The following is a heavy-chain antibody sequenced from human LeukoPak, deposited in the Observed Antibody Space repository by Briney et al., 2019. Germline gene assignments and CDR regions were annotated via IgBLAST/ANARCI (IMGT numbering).Heavy chain of an antibody. Sequence: ASVKVSCKASGYIFTNYYMHWVRQAPGQGLEWMGIINPSGGSTSYAQKFQGRVAMTRDTSTSTVYMELSSLRSEDTAVYYCAREPNDYYGSGPHAFDIWGQGTMVTVSS. J-gene: IGHJ3*02. CDR3: AREPNDYYGSGPHAFDI. D-gene: IGHD3-10*01. V-gene: IGHV1-46*01. CDR1: GYIFTNYY. CDR2: INPSGGST.